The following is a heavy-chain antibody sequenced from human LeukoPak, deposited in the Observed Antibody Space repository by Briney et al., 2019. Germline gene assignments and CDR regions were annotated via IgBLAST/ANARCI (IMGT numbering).Heavy chain of an antibody. J-gene: IGHJ5*02. Sequence: SQTLSLTCTVSGGSISSSSYYWGWIRQPPGKGLERIGSVYYSGSTYYNPSLKSRVTISVDTSKKQFSLKLSSVTAAATAVYYCARNIKKYSSSWYRSGWFDPWGQGTLVTASS. V-gene: IGHV4-39*07. D-gene: IGHD6-13*01. CDR3: ARNIKKYSSSWYRSGWFDP. CDR1: GGSISSSSYY. CDR2: VYYSGST.